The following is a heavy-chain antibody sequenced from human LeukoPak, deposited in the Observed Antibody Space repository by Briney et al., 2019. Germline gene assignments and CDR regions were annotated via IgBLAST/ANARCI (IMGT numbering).Heavy chain of an antibody. D-gene: IGHD6-13*01. CDR2: INHSGST. CDR1: GGSFSGYY. CDR3: ARPLVAAAGMTNDAFDI. Sequence: SETLSLTCAVYGGSFSGYYWSWIRQPPGKGLEWIGEINHSGSTNYNPSLKSRVTISVDTSKNQFSLKLSSVTAADTAVYYCARPLVAAAGMTNDAFDIWGQGTMVTVSS. J-gene: IGHJ3*02. V-gene: IGHV4-34*01.